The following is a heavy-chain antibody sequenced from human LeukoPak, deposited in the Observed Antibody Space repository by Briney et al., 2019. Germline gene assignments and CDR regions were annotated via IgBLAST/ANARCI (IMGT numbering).Heavy chain of an antibody. Sequence: PSETLSLTCTVSGGSISSYYWSWIRQPPRKGLEWIGYIYYSGSTNYNPSLKSRVTISVDTSKNQFSLKLSSVTAADTAVCYCARRAGNSWFFDYWGQGILVTVSS. CDR3: ARRAGNSWFFDY. CDR2: IYYSGST. V-gene: IGHV4-59*01. J-gene: IGHJ4*02. D-gene: IGHD6-13*01. CDR1: GGSISSYY.